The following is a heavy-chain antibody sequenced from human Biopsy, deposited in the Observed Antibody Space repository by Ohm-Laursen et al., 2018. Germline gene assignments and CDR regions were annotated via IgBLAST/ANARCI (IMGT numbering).Heavy chain of an antibody. Sequence: SDTLSLTCAVSGYSVTNDYYWGWIRQPPGKGLEWIGNIYYDGITYYNPSLKSRVAMSVDTSKNQFSLRLTSVTAADTAVYHCARVAGGYAYYYGMDVWGQGTTVIVSS. J-gene: IGHJ6*02. CDR1: GYSVTNDYY. D-gene: IGHD5-12*01. V-gene: IGHV4-38-2*01. CDR2: IYYDGIT. CDR3: ARVAGGYAYYYGMDV.